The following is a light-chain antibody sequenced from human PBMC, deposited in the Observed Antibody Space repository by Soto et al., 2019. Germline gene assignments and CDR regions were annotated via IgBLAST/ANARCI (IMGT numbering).Light chain of an antibody. CDR3: SSYTSSSTPFYV. CDR2: DVS. CDR1: SSDVGGYNY. Sequence: LTPPGSVSGSPGQSITISCTGTSSDVGGYNYVSWYQQHPGKAPKLMIYDVSNRPSGVSNRFSGSKSGNTASLTISGLQAEDEADYYCSSYTSSSTPFYVFGTGTKVTVL. V-gene: IGLV2-14*01. J-gene: IGLJ1*01.